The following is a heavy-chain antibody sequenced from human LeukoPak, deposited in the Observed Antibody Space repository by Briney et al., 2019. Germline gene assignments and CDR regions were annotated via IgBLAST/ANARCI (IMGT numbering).Heavy chain of an antibody. J-gene: IGHJ6*03. Sequence: GTLRLSCAASGFTFSSYGMSWVRQAPGKGLEWIGSIYYSGSTYYNPSLKSRVTISVDTSKNQFSLKLSSVTAADTAVYYCARAYDSSGYIYYYYYMDVWGKGTTVTVSS. CDR3: ARAYDSSGYIYYYYYMDV. V-gene: IGHV4-39*07. D-gene: IGHD3-22*01. CDR1: GFTFSSYG. CDR2: IYYSGST.